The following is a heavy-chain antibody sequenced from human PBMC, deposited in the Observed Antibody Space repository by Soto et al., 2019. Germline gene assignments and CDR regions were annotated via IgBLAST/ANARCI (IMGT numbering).Heavy chain of an antibody. V-gene: IGHV3-21*01. CDR1: GFTFSRYS. J-gene: IGHJ6*02. Sequence: PGGSLRLSCAASGFTFSRYSMNWVRQAPGKGLEWGSSISSSGSYIHYADSVKGRFTISRDNAKNSLYLQMNSLRAEDTAVYYCARAVGGYGLDVWGQGTTVTVSS. D-gene: IGHD6-19*01. CDR3: ARAVGGYGLDV. CDR2: ISSSGSYI.